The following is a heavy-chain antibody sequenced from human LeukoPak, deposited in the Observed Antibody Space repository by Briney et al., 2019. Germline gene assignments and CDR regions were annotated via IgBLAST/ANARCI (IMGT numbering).Heavy chain of an antibody. CDR3: ARVEKYYYDSSGYSLDY. Sequence: GGSLRLSCAASGFTVSSNYMSWVRQAPGKGLEWVSVIYSGGSTYYADSVKGRFTISRDNSKNTLYLQMNSLRAEDTAVYYCARVEKYYYDSSGYSLDYWGQGTLVTVSS. CDR2: IYSGGST. J-gene: IGHJ4*02. V-gene: IGHV3-53*01. D-gene: IGHD3-22*01. CDR1: GFTVSSNY.